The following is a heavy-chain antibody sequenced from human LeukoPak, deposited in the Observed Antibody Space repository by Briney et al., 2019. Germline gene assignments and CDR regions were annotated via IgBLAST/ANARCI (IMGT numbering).Heavy chain of an antibody. Sequence: GGSLRLSCAASGFTVSINYMRGVPESRERGGEGVSVIYGGGSTYYADSVKGRFTICRHNPKNTLYIQMNSLRAEDTAVYYCAGRAIDLRIAADGYYFDYWGQGTLVTVSS. CDR2: IYGGGST. J-gene: IGHJ4*02. V-gene: IGHV3-53*04. CDR3: AGRAIDLRIAADGYYFDY. CDR1: GFTVSINY. D-gene: IGHD6-13*01.